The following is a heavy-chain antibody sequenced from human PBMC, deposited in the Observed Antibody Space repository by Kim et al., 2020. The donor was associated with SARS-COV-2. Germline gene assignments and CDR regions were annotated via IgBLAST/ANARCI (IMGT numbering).Heavy chain of an antibody. D-gene: IGHD6-13*01. Sequence: TQEFQGRVTMTEDTSTDTAYMELRRLRSEDTAVYYCATSPSIAVASWFDPWGQGTLVTVSS. CDR3: ATSPSIAVASWFDP. V-gene: IGHV1-24*01. J-gene: IGHJ5*02.